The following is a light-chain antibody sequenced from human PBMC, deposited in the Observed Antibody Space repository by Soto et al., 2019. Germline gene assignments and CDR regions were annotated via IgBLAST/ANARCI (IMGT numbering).Light chain of an antibody. CDR2: DVS. CDR3: SSYTSSSPLWL. CDR1: RSDVGGFNS. J-gene: IGLJ2*01. Sequence: QSALTQPASVSGSPGQSITISCTGTRSDVGGFNSVSWHQQHSGKAPELMIYDVSDRPSGISIRFSGSKSANTASLTISGLRAEDGGVYYCSSYTSSSPLWLFGGGSKLTVL. V-gene: IGLV2-14*03.